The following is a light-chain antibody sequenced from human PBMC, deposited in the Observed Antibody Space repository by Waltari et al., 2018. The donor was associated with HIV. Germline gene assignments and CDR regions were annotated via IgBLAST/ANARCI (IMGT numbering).Light chain of an antibody. CDR3: ASYTSKNTLV. CDR1: SSDVGGHNS. J-gene: IGLJ3*02. V-gene: IGLV2-14*01. CDR2: EVS. Sequence: QSALTQPASVSGSPGQSITISCTGTSSDVGGHNSVSWYQQHPDKAPKFLIYEVSFRASGVSNRFSGSKSGNTASLTISGLQAEDEAHYYCASYTSKNTLVFGGGTKLTVL.